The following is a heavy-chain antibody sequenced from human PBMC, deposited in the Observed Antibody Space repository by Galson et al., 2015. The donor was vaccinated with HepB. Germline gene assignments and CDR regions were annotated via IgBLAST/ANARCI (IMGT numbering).Heavy chain of an antibody. CDR3: ARAVGYCSGGSCYSFFYYGMDV. D-gene: IGHD2-15*01. CDR2: IYHSGST. J-gene: IGHJ6*02. CDR1: GGSISSSNW. Sequence: ETLSLTCAVSGGSISSSNWWSWVRQPPGKGLEWIGEIYHSGSTNYNPSLKSRVTISVDKSKNQFSLKLSSVTAADTAVYYCARAVGYCSGGSCYSFFYYGMDVWGQGTTVTASS. V-gene: IGHV4-4*02.